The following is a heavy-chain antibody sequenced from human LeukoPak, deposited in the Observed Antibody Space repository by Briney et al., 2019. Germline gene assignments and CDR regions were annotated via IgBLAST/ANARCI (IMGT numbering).Heavy chain of an antibody. D-gene: IGHD3-3*01. J-gene: IGHJ4*02. Sequence: SETLSLTCTVSGGFISSYYWSWIRQPPGKGLEWIGYIYYSGSTNYNPSLKSRVTISVDTSKNQFSLKLSSVTAADTAVYYCARALSDEWYDFWSGYYTGEYYFDYWGQGTLVTVSS. CDR1: GGFISSYY. V-gene: IGHV4-59*01. CDR3: ARALSDEWYDFWSGYYTGEYYFDY. CDR2: IYYSGST.